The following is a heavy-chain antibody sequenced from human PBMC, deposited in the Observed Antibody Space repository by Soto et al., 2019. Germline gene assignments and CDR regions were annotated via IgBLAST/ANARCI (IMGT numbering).Heavy chain of an antibody. V-gene: IGHV1-69*12. D-gene: IGHD5-18*01. Sequence: QVQLVQSGAEVKKPGSSVKVSCKASGGTFSSYAISWVRQAPGQGLEWMGGIIPIFGTANYAQKFQGRVTITADESTSTAYMELSSLRSEDTAVYYCARESLIQLWNGGYYYYGMDVWGQGTTVTVSS. J-gene: IGHJ6*02. CDR3: ARESLIQLWNGGYYYYGMDV. CDR1: GGTFSSYA. CDR2: IIPIFGTA.